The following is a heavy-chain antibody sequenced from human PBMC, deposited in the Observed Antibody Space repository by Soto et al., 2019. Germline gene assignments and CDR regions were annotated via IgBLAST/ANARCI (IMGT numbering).Heavy chain of an antibody. Sequence: ASVKVSCKVSGYTLTELSMHWVRQAPGKGLEWMGGFDPEDGETIYAQKFQGRATMTEDTSTDTAYMELSSLRSEDTAVYYCATARVRGVTYLYWGQGTLVTVSS. CDR3: ATARVRGVTYLY. V-gene: IGHV1-24*01. CDR2: FDPEDGET. J-gene: IGHJ4*02. CDR1: GYTLTELS. D-gene: IGHD3-10*02.